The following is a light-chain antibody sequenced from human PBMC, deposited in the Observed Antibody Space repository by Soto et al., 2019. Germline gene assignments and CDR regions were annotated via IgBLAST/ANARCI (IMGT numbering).Light chain of an antibody. CDR3: QQSLTTPLT. Sequence: DIQMTQSPSSLSASVVDRVTITCRASQSISIYLNWYQQKPGKAPQLLIYAASSLQSGVPSRFGGSGSWTDFTLTISSLQREDRANYYGQQSLTTPLTFGGGTKVEIK. CDR1: QSISIY. J-gene: IGKJ4*01. V-gene: IGKV1-39*01. CDR2: AAS.